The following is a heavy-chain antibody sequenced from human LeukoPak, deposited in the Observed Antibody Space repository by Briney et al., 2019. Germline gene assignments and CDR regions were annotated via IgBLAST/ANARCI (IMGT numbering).Heavy chain of an antibody. D-gene: IGHD3/OR15-3a*01. J-gene: IGHJ4*02. V-gene: IGHV3-74*01. Sequence: GGSLRLSCAASGFTFSSYWMHWVRRAPGKGLVWVSRINSDGSSTSYADSVKGRFTISRDNAKNTLYLPMNSLVAEDKAVYYGARTGPWGTGYYQWGQGTLVTVSS. CDR2: INSDGSST. CDR3: ARTGPWGTGYYQ. CDR1: GFTFSSYW.